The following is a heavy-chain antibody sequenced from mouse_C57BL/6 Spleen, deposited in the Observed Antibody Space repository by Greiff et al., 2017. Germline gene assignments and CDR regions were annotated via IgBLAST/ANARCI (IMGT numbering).Heavy chain of an antibody. CDR1: GYTFTDYE. CDR2: IDPETGGT. J-gene: IGHJ3*01. D-gene: IGHD2-1*01. Sequence: VQRVESGAELVRPGASVTLSCKASGYTFTDYEMHWVKQTPVHGLEWIGAIDPETGGTAYNQKFKGKAILTADKSSSTAYMELRSLTSEDSAVYYCTLYGNLAYWGQGTLVTVSA. V-gene: IGHV1-15*01. CDR3: TLYGNLAY.